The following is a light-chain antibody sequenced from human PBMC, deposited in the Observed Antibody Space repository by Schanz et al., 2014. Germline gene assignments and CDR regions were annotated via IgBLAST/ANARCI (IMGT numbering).Light chain of an antibody. J-gene: IGLJ3*02. CDR3: VLYMGSGPL. V-gene: IGLV8-61*01. Sequence: QAVVTQEPSFSVSPGGTVTLTCGLSSGSVSTSFYPSWYQQTPGQAPRTLIHSTNTRSSGVPDRFSGSILGNKAALTITGAQADDESDYYCVLYMGSGPLFGGGTKLTVL. CDR1: SGSVSTSFY. CDR2: STN.